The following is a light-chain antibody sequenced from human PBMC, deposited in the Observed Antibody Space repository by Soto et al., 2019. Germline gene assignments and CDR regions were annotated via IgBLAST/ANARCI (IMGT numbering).Light chain of an antibody. J-gene: IGKJ1*01. Sequence: DIQMTQSPSTLSASVGDRVTITCRASQSISNWLVWYQQKPGKAPKLLIYDASSLESGVPSRFSGSGSGTDFTLTISSLQSEDSAVYFCQQYANWPKTFGQGTKVDIK. CDR3: QQYANWPKT. CDR1: QSISNW. V-gene: IGKV1-5*01. CDR2: DAS.